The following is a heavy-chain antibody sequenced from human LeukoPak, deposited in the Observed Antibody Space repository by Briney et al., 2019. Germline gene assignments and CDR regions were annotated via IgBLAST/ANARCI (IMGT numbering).Heavy chain of an antibody. CDR1: GFTFDDYV. D-gene: IGHD1-26*01. Sequence: PGGSLRLSCAASGFTFDDYVMSWVRQAPGEGLEWGSGINWNGGSTGYADSVKGRFTISRDNAKNSLYLQMNSLRAEDTALYYCARDVEGATPDAGDYWGQGTLVTVSS. CDR2: INWNGGST. V-gene: IGHV3-20*04. CDR3: ARDVEGATPDAGDY. J-gene: IGHJ4*02.